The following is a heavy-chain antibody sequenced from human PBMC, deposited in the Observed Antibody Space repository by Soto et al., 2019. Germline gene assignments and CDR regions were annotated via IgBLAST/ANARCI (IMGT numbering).Heavy chain of an antibody. D-gene: IGHD3-3*01. CDR1: GYTFSSYG. Sequence: QVQLVQSGPEVKKPGASVKVSCKASGYTFSSYGISWVRQAPGQGLEWMGWISGYNGNTNYAQKFQGRVIMTTDTSTNTVFMELRSLRSDDTAIYYCAKGAYYDFWSGYYYYGMDVWGQGTTVPVSS. CDR3: AKGAYYDFWSGYYYYGMDV. CDR2: ISGYNGNT. V-gene: IGHV1-18*01. J-gene: IGHJ6*02.